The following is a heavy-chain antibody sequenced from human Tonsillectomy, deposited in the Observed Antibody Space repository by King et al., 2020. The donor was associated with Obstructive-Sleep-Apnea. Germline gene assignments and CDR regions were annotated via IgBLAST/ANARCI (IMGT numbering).Heavy chain of an antibody. D-gene: IGHD4-17*01. CDR1: GFTFSSYW. CDR2: IKQDGSEE. Sequence: VQLVESGGGVVQPGESLRLSCAASGFTFSSYWMAWVRQAPGKGLEWVANIKQDGSEEFYLDSVKGRFTIYRDNAKKSLNLQMNSLRAEDTGVYYCAREDRDYGDYGFDYWGQGTLVTVSS. CDR3: AREDRDYGDYGFDY. V-gene: IGHV3-7*01. J-gene: IGHJ4*02.